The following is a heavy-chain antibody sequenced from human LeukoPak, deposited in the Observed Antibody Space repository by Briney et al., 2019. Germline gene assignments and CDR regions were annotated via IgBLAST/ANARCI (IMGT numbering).Heavy chain of an antibody. CDR2: ISSGSTI. J-gene: IGHJ4*02. CDR1: GFTFSSYE. D-gene: IGHD1-1*01. CDR3: ARENMGTIGHLDY. V-gene: IGHV3-48*03. Sequence: GGSLRLSCAASGFTFSSYEMNWVRHAPGKGLEWVSYISSGSTIYYADSVKGRFTISRDNAKNSLYLQMNSLRAEDTAVYYCARENMGTIGHLDYWGQGTLVTVSS.